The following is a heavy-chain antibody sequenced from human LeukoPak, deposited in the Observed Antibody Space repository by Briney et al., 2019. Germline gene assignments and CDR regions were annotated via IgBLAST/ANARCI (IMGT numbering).Heavy chain of an antibody. D-gene: IGHD1-26*01. J-gene: IGHJ4*02. CDR2: IKQDGSEK. CDR3: ARGGIVGATAAYY. V-gene: IGHV3-7*01. Sequence: GGSLRLSCAASGFTFSSYWVSWVRQAPGKGLEWVANIKQDGSEKYYVDSVKGRFTISRDNAKNSLYLQMNSLRAEDTAVYYCARGGIVGATAAYYWGQGTLVTVSS. CDR1: GFTFSSYW.